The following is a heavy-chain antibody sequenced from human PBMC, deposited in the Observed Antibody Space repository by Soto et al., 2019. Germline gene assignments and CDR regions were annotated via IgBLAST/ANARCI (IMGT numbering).Heavy chain of an antibody. CDR3: AAEAYSGSYSYYYGMDV. CDR1: GFTFTSSA. Sequence: QMQLVQSGPEVKKPGTSVKVSCKASGFTFTSSAMQWVRQARGQRLEWIGWIVVGSGNTNYAQKFRERVTITRDMSTSTAYMELSSLRSDDTAVYYCAAEAYSGSYSYYYGMDVWGQGTTVTVSS. J-gene: IGHJ6*02. CDR2: IVVGSGNT. V-gene: IGHV1-58*02. D-gene: IGHD1-26*01.